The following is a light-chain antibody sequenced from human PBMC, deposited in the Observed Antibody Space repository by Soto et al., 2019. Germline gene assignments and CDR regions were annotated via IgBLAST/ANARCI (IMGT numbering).Light chain of an antibody. CDR2: NDD. V-gene: IGLV1-44*01. Sequence: QAVVTQPTSASGTPGQRVTISCSGSSSNIGSNIVNWYQQLPGTAPKLLIYNDDRRPSGVPDRFSGSKSGTSASLAISGLQSEDEDDYYCAAWDDRLNGPVVFGGGTQLTVL. CDR3: AAWDDRLNGPVV. CDR1: SSNIGSNI. J-gene: IGLJ2*01.